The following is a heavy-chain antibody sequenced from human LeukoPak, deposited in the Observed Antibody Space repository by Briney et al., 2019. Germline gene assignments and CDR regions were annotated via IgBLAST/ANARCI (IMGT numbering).Heavy chain of an antibody. CDR1: GGSISSYY. J-gene: IGHJ4*02. V-gene: IGHV4-59*08. CDR3: ARHEAFDDSSGYLG. D-gene: IGHD3-22*01. CDR2: IYYSGST. Sequence: SETLSLTCTVSGGSISSYYWSWIRQPPGKGLEWIGYIYYSGSTNYNPSLKSRVTISVDTSKNQFSLKLSSVTAADTAVYYCARHEAFDDSSGYLGWGQGTLVTVSS.